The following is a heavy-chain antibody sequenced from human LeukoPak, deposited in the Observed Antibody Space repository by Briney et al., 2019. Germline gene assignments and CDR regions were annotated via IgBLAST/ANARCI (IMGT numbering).Heavy chain of an antibody. V-gene: IGHV1-3*01. CDR1: GYTFTNYD. CDR3: ARDKAGPDY. Sequence: ASVKVSCKASGYTFTNYDMHWVRQAPGQRLEWMGWINVGKGNTKYSEKFQGRVTMTRDTSASTVYMELSSLRSEDTAIYYCARDKAGPDYWGQGTTVTVSS. J-gene: IGHJ4*02. D-gene: IGHD6-19*01. CDR2: INVGKGNT.